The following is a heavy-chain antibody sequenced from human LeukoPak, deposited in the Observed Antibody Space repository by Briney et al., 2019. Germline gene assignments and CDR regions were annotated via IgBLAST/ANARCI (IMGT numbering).Heavy chain of an antibody. CDR2: IYHSGST. CDR1: GGSISSGGYY. CDR3: ARGLGYCSGGSCDNWFDP. Sequence: SETLSLTCTVSGGSISSGGYYWSWIRQPPGKGLEWIGYIYHSGSTYYNPSLKSRVTISVDRSKNQFSLKLSSVTAADTAVYYCARGLGYCSGGSCDNWFDPWGQGTLVTVSS. D-gene: IGHD2-15*01. V-gene: IGHV4-30-2*01. J-gene: IGHJ5*02.